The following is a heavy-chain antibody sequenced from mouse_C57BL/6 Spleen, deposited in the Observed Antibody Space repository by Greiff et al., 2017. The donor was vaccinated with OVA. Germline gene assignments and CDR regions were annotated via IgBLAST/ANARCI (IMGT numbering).Heavy chain of an antibody. D-gene: IGHD2-4*01. CDR1: GYAFSSSW. CDR3: ARSFYYDYDDYFDY. CDR2: IYPGDGDT. Sequence: QVQLQQSGPELVKPGASVKISCKASGYAFSSSWMNWVKQRPGKGLEWIGRIYPGDGDTNYNGKFKGKATLTADKSSSTAYMQLSSLTSEDSAVDFCARSFYYDYDDYFDYWGQGTTLTVSS. V-gene: IGHV1-82*01. J-gene: IGHJ2*01.